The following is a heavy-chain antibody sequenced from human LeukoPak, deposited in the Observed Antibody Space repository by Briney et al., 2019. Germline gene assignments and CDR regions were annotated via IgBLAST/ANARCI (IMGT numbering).Heavy chain of an antibody. CDR1: GFSLSTSGVG. J-gene: IGHJ5*02. CDR3: AHPYSSSWYH. D-gene: IGHD6-13*01. CDR2: IFYNDDK. V-gene: IGHV2-5*01. Sequence: ESGPTLVKPTQTLTLTCTFSGFSLSTSGVGVGWIRQPPGKALEWLALIFYNDDKRYSPSLKSRLTITKDTSKSQVLLTMTNMDPVDTATYYCAHPYSSSWYHWGQGTLVTVSS.